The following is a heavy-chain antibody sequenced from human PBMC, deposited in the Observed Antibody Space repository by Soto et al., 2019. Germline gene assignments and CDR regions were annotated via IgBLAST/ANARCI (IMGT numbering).Heavy chain of an antibody. Sequence: SETLSLTCTVSGGSISSYYWSWIRQPPGKGLEWIGYIYYSGSTNYNPSLKSRVTISVDTSKNQFSLKLSSVTAADTAVYYCARHYGQQLAALWFDPWGQGTLVTVSS. V-gene: IGHV4-59*08. J-gene: IGHJ5*02. CDR2: IYYSGST. CDR1: GGSISSYY. D-gene: IGHD6-13*01. CDR3: ARHYGQQLAALWFDP.